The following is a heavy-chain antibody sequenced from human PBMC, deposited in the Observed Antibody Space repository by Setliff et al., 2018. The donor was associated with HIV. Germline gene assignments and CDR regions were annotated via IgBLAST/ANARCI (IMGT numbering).Heavy chain of an antibody. V-gene: IGHV3-7*01. Sequence: HPGGSLRLSCAASGFTFSIYAMNWVRQAPGKGLEWVANIKQDGSEKYYVDSVKGRFTVSRDNAKNSLYLQMNSLRAEDTAVYYCARFRGQKYYFDYWGQGTLVTVSS. J-gene: IGHJ4*02. CDR3: ARFRGQKYYFDY. CDR2: IKQDGSEK. CDR1: GFTFSIYA.